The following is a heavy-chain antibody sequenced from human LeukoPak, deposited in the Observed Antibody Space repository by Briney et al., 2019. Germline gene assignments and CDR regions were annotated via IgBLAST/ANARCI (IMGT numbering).Heavy chain of an antibody. D-gene: IGHD3-10*01. Sequence: GGSLRLSCAASGFTFSSYSMNWVRQAPGKGLEWVSSISSSSSYIYYADSVKGRFTISRDNAKNSLYLQMNSLRAEDTAVYYYAREAPDYGSGPYGAFDIWGQGTMVTVSS. J-gene: IGHJ3*02. V-gene: IGHV3-21*01. CDR2: ISSSSSYI. CDR1: GFTFSSYS. CDR3: AREAPDYGSGPYGAFDI.